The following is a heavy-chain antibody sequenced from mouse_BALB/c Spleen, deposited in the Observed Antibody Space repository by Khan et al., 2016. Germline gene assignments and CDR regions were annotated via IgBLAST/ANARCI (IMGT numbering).Heavy chain of an antibody. J-gene: IGHJ2*01. CDR3: ARLVFDD. CDR1: GFTFSSFG. Sequence: EVELVESGGGLVQPGGSRKLSCAASGFTFSSFGMHWVRQAPEKGLEWVAYISSGSSTIYYADTVKGRFTISRDNPKNTLVLQMTSLRSEDTAMYYCARLVFDDWGQGTTLTVSS. CDR2: ISSGSSTI. V-gene: IGHV5-17*02.